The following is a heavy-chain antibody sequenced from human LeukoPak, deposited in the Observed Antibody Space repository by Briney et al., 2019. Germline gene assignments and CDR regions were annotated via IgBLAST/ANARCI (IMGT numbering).Heavy chain of an antibody. CDR2: ISYDGSNK. CDR3: AREYYYDSSGYLSRGRGYYYYGMDV. Sequence: LSLTCTVSGGSISSSSYYWGWIRQAPGKGLEWVAVISYDGSNKYYADSVKGRFTISRDNSKNTLYLQMNSLRAEDTAVYYCAREYYYDSSGYLSRGRGYYYYGMDVWGQGTTVTVSS. D-gene: IGHD3-22*01. CDR1: GGSISSSS. J-gene: IGHJ6*02. V-gene: IGHV3-30-3*01.